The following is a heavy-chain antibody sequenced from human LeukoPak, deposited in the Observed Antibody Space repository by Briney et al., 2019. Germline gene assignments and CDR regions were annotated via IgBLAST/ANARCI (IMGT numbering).Heavy chain of an antibody. V-gene: IGHV3-23*01. CDR2: ITGGGSGI. D-gene: IGHD3-9*01. CDR3: AKWGDYDVLTGYYVSDY. Sequence: GGSLRLSCAASGFTFRNYAMHWVRQAPGKGLEWVSAITGGGSGIYYADSMKSRFTISRDNSKNTLYLQINSLRAEDTAVYYCAKWGDYDVLTGYYVSDYWGQGTLVTVSS. CDR1: GFTFRNYA. J-gene: IGHJ4*02.